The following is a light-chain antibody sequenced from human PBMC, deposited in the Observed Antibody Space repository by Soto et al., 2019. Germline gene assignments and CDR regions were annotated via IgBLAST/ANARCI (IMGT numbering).Light chain of an antibody. CDR1: QSIRSF. CDR3: QQSYSNPET. J-gene: IGKJ1*01. CDR2: AAS. V-gene: IGKV1-39*01. Sequence: DIQMTQSPSSLSASVGDRVTITCRASQSIRSFLNWYQQSPAKAPKLLISAASSLHSGVPSRFSGSGSGTDFTLTISSLQPEDFAIYYCQQSYSNPETFGQGTKVDI.